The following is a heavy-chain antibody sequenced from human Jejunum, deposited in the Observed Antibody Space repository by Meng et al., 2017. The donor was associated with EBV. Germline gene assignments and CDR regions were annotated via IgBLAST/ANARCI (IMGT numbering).Heavy chain of an antibody. V-gene: IGHV3-15*02. CDR1: GSDFPNAW. Sequence: EVQLVGAGGAFVKPGGPLIPPFEGSGSDFPNAWMTWGLQAPGKGLEWVGRIKSKTAGGTIDYAAPVKGRFTISRDDSKKMVYLQMNSLRTEDTALYYCLGAFDIWGQGTMVTVSS. J-gene: IGHJ3*02. CDR3: LGAFDI. CDR2: IKSKTAGGTI.